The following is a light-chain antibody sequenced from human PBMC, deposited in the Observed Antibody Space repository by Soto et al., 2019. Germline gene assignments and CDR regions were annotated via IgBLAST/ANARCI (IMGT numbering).Light chain of an antibody. CDR1: QSVRSW. J-gene: IGKJ2*01. Sequence: DIQMTQSPSTLSASVGDRVTITCRASQSVRSWLAWYQQKPGRAPKFLIYDASSLESGVPSRFSGSGSGTEFTLTISSLQPDDFGTYYCQRYNDYQYVFGQGTKLDMK. CDR3: QRYNDYQYV. V-gene: IGKV1-5*01. CDR2: DAS.